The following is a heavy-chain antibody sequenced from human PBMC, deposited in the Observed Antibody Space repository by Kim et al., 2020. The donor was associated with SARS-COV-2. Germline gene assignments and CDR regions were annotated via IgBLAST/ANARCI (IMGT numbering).Heavy chain of an antibody. CDR3: ARWERLLWVL. CDR1: GGSISSSSYY. V-gene: IGHV4-39*01. Sequence: SETLSLTCTVSGGSISSSSYYWGWIRQPPGKGLEWIGSIYYSGSTYYNPSLKSRVTISVDTSKNQFSLKLSSVTAADTAVYYCARWERLLWVLWGQGTLVTVSS. J-gene: IGHJ4*02. D-gene: IGHD2-2*01. CDR2: IYYSGST.